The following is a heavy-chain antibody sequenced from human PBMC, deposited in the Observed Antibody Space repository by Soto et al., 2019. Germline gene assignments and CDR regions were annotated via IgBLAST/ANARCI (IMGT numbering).Heavy chain of an antibody. CDR1: RFTFSSSG. Sequence: GGLRVAPPASRFTFSSSGMDWVRQARGKGLEGVSVISYDGSNKYYADSVKGRFTISRDNSKNTLYLQMNSLRAEETAVYYCARGDARGMSRSGCYGEGIDAWGHGTTVTVSS. CDR2: ISYDGSNK. V-gene: IGHV3-30*19. J-gene: IGHJ5*01. CDR3: ARGDARGMSRSGCYGEGIDA. D-gene: IGHD6-25*01.